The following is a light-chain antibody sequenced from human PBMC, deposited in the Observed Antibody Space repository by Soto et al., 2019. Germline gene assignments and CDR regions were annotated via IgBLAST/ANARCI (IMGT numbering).Light chain of an antibody. CDR3: QQCDNWPRT. V-gene: IGKV3-15*01. CDR1: QSVGNN. CDR2: GAS. Sequence: EIVMTQSPATLSVSPGERATLSCRASQSVGNNLAWYQQKTGQVPRLLIHGASTRATGIPARFSGSGSGTEFTLTISSLQSEDFAVYYCQQCDNWPRTFGQGTKVDIK. J-gene: IGKJ2*01.